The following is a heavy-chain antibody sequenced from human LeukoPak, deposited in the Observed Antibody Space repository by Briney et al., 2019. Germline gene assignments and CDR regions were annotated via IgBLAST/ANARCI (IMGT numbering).Heavy chain of an antibody. CDR3: AKDQPITMVRGVIKKDNWFDP. J-gene: IGHJ5*02. Sequence: PGGSLRLSCAGSGFTFRIYAMSWVRQAPGKGLEWVSAISGSGGSTYYADSVKGRFTISRDNSKNTLYLQMNSLRVEDTAVYYCAKDQPITMVRGVIKKDNWFDPWGQGTLVAVSS. CDR1: GFTFRIYA. V-gene: IGHV3-23*01. D-gene: IGHD3-10*01. CDR2: ISGSGGST.